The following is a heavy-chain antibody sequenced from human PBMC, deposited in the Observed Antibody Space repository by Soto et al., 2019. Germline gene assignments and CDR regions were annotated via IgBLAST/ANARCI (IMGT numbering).Heavy chain of an antibody. Sequence: SETLSLTCSVSGASIAGSSYWSWIRQPAGKGLEWIGRFSLSGTTNYSPSLRSRVTMSADVSKNQFSLRLTSVTAADTALYYCARGMTPPGAPAWYYFDSWGQGTLVTVSS. CDR1: GASIAGSSY. CDR2: FSLSGTT. CDR3: ARGMTPPGAPAWYYFDS. V-gene: IGHV4-4*07. J-gene: IGHJ4*02. D-gene: IGHD2-8*02.